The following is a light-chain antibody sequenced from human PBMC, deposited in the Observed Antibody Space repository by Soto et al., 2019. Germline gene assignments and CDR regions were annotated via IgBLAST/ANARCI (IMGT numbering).Light chain of an antibody. V-gene: IGLV2-11*01. CDR1: ISDVGGYNY. CDR2: DVS. CDR3: CSYAGSYTYV. J-gene: IGLJ1*01. Sequence: QSALTQPRSVSGSPGQSVTISCTGTISDVGGYNYVSWYQQHPGKAPKLMIYDVSKRPSGVPDRFSGSKSGNTASLTISGLQVEDEADYYCCSYAGSYTYVFGTGTKLTVL.